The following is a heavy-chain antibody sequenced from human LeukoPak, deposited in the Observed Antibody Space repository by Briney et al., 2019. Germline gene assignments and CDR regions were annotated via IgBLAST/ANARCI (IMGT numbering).Heavy chain of an antibody. V-gene: IGHV3-74*01. J-gene: IGHJ6*02. D-gene: IGHD3-10*01. CDR1: GFTFSSYW. Sequence: PGGSLRLSCAASGFTFSSYWMHWVRQAPGKGLVWVSRINSDGSSTSYADSVKGRFTISRDNAKNTLYLQMNSLRAEDTAVYYCAREGRYYGSGRQYYYGMDVWGQGTTVTVSS. CDR2: INSDGSST. CDR3: AREGRYYGSGRQYYYGMDV.